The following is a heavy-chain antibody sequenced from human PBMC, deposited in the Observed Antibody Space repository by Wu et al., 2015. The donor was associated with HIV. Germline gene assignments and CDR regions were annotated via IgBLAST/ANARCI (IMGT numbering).Heavy chain of an antibody. CDR2: ISAYNGNT. Sequence: QVQLVQSGAEVKKPGASVKVSCKASGYTFTSYGISWVRQAPGQGLEWMGWISAYNGNTNYAQKLQGRVTMTTDTSTSTAYMELRSLRSDDTAVYYCASTRYCSSTSCYMSELFDYWGQGTLVTVSS. V-gene: IGHV1-18*01. J-gene: IGHJ4*02. D-gene: IGHD2-2*02. CDR1: GYTFTSYG. CDR3: ASTRYCSSTSCYMSELFDY.